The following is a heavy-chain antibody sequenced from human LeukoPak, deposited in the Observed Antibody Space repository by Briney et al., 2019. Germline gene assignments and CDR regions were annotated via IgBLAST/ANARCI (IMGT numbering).Heavy chain of an antibody. CDR3: ARAGGTTVTTPGVYYYYGMDV. CDR2: IYYSGST. Sequence: PSETLSLTCTVSGGSISSYYWSWIRQPPGKGLEWIGYIYYSGSTNYNPSLKSRVTISVDRSKNQFSLKLSSVTAADTAVYYCARAGGTTVTTPGVYYYYGMDVWGRGTTVTVSS. CDR1: GGSISSYY. V-gene: IGHV4-59*12. D-gene: IGHD4-11*01. J-gene: IGHJ6*02.